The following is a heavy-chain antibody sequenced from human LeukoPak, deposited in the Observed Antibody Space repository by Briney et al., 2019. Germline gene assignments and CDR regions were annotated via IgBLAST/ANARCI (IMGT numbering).Heavy chain of an antibody. CDR3: VREGGSDWYSGWFDP. CDR2: INKDGSEK. J-gene: IGHJ5*02. D-gene: IGHD6-19*01. Sequence: GSLRLSCAASGFTFSSYEMNWVRQAPGKGLEWVANINKDGSEKKYVDSVKGRFTISRDNAKNSLYLQMNSLRAEDTAVYYCVREGGSDWYSGWFDPWGQGTLVTVSS. V-gene: IGHV3-7*01. CDR1: GFTFSSYE.